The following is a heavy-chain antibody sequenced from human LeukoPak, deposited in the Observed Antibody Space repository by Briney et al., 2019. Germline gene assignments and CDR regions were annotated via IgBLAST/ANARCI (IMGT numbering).Heavy chain of an antibody. V-gene: IGHV3-23*01. CDR2: ISGSGGST. D-gene: IGHD3-10*01. J-gene: IGHJ4*02. CDR3: AKDMANYYGSGSYYNVLGLDY. Sequence: QPGGSLRLSCAASGFTFSSYATSWVRQAPGKGLEWVSGISGSGGSTYYADSVKGRFTISRDNSKNTLYLQMNSLRAEDTAVYYCAKDMANYYGSGSYYNVLGLDYWGQGTLVTVSS. CDR1: GFTFSSYA.